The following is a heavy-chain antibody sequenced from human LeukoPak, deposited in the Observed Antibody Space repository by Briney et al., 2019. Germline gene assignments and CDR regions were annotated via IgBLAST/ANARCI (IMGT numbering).Heavy chain of an antibody. Sequence: SETLSLTCAGSGGSISSSKWWSWGRQPPGKGLEWIGEIYHSGSTNYNPSLKSRVTISVDKSKNQFSLKLSSVTAADTAVYYCARDGSGLIGPNWFDPWGQGTLVTVSS. V-gene: IGHV4-4*02. CDR1: GGSISSSKW. CDR2: IYHSGST. D-gene: IGHD3-10*01. J-gene: IGHJ5*02. CDR3: ARDGSGLIGPNWFDP.